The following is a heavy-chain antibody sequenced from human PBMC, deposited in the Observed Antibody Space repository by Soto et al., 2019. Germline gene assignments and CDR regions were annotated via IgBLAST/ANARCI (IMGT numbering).Heavy chain of an antibody. CDR2: IWYDGSNK. D-gene: IGHD6-13*01. CDR1: GFTFSSYG. CDR3: ARDSDAAGNYYYYYGMDV. Sequence: QVQLVESGGGVVQPGRSLRLSCAASGFTFSSYGMHWVRQAPGKGLEWVAVIWYDGSNKYYADSVKGRFTISRDNSKNTLYLQMNSLRAEDTAVYYCARDSDAAGNYYYYYGMDVWGQGTTVTVSS. V-gene: IGHV3-33*01. J-gene: IGHJ6*02.